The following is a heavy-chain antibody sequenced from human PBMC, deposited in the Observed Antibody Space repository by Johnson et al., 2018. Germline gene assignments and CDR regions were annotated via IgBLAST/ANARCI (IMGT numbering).Heavy chain of an antibody. Sequence: QVQLQESGPGLVKPSETLSLTCTVSGGSISSYYWSWIRQPPGKGLEWIGYIYYSGSTNYNPSLKSRVTISVDTSKNQFSMKLSSVNAADTAVYYCARSFYDSSGYVYYYYYMDVWGKGTTVTVSS. CDR1: GGSISSYY. CDR2: IYYSGST. D-gene: IGHD3-22*01. V-gene: IGHV4-59*01. CDR3: ARSFYDSSGYVYYYYYMDV. J-gene: IGHJ6*03.